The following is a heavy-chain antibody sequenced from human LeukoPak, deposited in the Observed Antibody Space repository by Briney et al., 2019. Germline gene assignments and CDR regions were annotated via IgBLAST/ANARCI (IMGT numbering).Heavy chain of an antibody. CDR3: ARDLGYSYGPLDY. CDR2: ISDGGGSR. D-gene: IGHD5-18*01. V-gene: IGHV3-23*01. CDR1: GITLSNYG. J-gene: IGHJ4*02. Sequence: GGSLRLSCAVSGITLSNYGMSWVRQAPGKGLEWVAGISDGGGSRNYADSVKGRFTISRDNPKNTLYLQMNSLRAEDTAVYYCARDLGYSYGPLDYWGQGTLVTVSS.